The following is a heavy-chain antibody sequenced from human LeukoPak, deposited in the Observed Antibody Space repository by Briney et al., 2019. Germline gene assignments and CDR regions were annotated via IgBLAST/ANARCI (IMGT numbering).Heavy chain of an antibody. J-gene: IGHJ4*02. D-gene: IGHD4-23*01. CDR3: ARAPTVGYYFDY. CDR2: ISYDGSNK. CDR1: GFTFSSYA. V-gene: IGHV3-30-3*01. Sequence: RRSLRLSCAASGFTFSSYAMHWVRQAPGKGLEWVAVISYDGSNKYYTDSVKGRFTISRDNSKNTLYLQMNSLRAEDTAVYYCARAPTVGYYFDYWGQGTLVTVSS.